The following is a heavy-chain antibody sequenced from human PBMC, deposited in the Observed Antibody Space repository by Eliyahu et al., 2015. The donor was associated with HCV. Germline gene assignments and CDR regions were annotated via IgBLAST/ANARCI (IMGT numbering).Heavy chain of an antibody. V-gene: IGHV4-59*01. CDR2: IYYSGST. CDR1: GGSISSYY. J-gene: IGHJ2*01. CDR3: ARVRISSGWYPTLYWYFDL. D-gene: IGHD6-19*01. Sequence: SLTCTVSGGSISSYYWSWIRQPPGKGLEWIGYIYYSGSTNYNPSLKSRVTISVDTSKNQFSLKLSSVTAADTAVYYCARVRISSGWYPTLYWYFDLWGRGTLVTVSS.